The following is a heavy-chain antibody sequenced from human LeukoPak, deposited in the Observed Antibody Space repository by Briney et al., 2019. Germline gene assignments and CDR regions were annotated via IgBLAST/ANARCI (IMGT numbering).Heavy chain of an antibody. CDR2: INPNSGGT. D-gene: IGHD6-19*01. V-gene: IGHV1-2*02. CDR1: GYTFTGYY. CDR3: ARAGYSSGWYPGDY. Sequence: ASVKVSCKASGYTFTGYYMHWVRQAPGQGLEWMGWINPNSGGTNYAQKFQGRVTITRDTSISTAYMELSRLRSDDTAVYYCARAGYSSGWYPGDYWGQGTLVTVSS. J-gene: IGHJ4*02.